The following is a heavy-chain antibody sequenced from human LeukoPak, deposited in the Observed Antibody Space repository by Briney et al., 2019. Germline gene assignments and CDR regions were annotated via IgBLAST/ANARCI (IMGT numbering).Heavy chain of an antibody. D-gene: IGHD6-19*01. CDR1: GDSISSGSYF. V-gene: IGHV4-61*02. J-gene: IGHJ4*02. CDR2: IFTSGSP. Sequence: SETLSLTCTVSGDSISSGSYFWSWTRQPAGKELEWIGRIFTSGSPNYNPSLKSRVTISVDTSKNQFSLKLSSVTAADTAVYFCARDAPYNSGWYPDYWGQGTLVTVSS. CDR3: ARDAPYNSGWYPDY.